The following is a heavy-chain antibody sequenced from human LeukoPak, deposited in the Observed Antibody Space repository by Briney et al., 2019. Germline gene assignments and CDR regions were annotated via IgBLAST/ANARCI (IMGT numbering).Heavy chain of an antibody. J-gene: IGHJ5*02. Sequence: PGGSLRLSCVASGFTLSTYWMTWVRQAPGKGLEWVANIKPDGSGKYFMDSVRGRFTISRDNVKNSLYLQMNSLRAEDTAVYYCVRGSSGTVVRGVSWAWFDPWGQGTLVTVSS. CDR2: IKPDGSGK. CDR3: VRGSSGTVVRGVSWAWFDP. V-gene: IGHV3-7*03. CDR1: GFTLSTYW. D-gene: IGHD3-10*01.